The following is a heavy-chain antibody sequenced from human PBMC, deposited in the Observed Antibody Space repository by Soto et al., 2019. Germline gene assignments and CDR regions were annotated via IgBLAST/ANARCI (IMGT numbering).Heavy chain of an antibody. CDR1: GFTFSSYA. CDR2: ISYDVSNK. V-gene: IGHV3-30-3*01. D-gene: IGHD5-12*01. CDR3: GGDETEMATISLPDY. Sequence: QVQLVESGGGVIQPGRSLRLSCAASGFTFSSYAMHWVRQAPGKGLEWMAVISYDVSNKYYADSVKGRFTIARDNSRTTRYLQENSRKAEHTAVYYSGGDETEMATISLPDYWGQGTLVTVSS. J-gene: IGHJ4*02.